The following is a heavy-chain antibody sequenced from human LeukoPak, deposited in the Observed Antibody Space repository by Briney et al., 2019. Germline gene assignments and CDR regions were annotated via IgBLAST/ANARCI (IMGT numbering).Heavy chain of an antibody. J-gene: IGHJ4*02. CDR3: ARGQWFGELFRGSQTN. CDR2: ISSSSSYI. CDR1: GFTFSRYS. D-gene: IGHD3-10*01. Sequence: PGGSLRLSCAASGFTFSRYSMNWVRQAPGKGLEWVSSISSSSSYIYYADSVKGRFTISRDNAKTSLYLQMNSLRAEDTAVYYCARGQWFGELFRGSQTNWGQGTLVTVSS. V-gene: IGHV3-21*01.